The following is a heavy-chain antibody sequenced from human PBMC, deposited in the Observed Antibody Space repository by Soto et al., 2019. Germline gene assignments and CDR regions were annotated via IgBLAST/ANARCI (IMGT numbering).Heavy chain of an antibody. CDR3: ARDLAVTNELDY. CDR2: INPNSGGT. CDR1: GYTFTGYY. J-gene: IGHJ4*02. D-gene: IGHD4-17*01. V-gene: IGHV1-2*04. Sequence: ASVKVSCKASGYTFTGYYMHWVRQAPGQGPEWMGWINPNSGGTNYAQKFQGWVTMTRDTSISTAYMELSRLRSDDTAVYYCARDLAVTNELDYWGQGTLVTVSS.